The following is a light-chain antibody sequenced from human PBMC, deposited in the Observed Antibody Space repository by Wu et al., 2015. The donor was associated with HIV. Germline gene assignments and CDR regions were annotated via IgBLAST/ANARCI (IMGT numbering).Light chain of an antibody. V-gene: IGKV3-15*01. CDR3: QQYNNWPT. CDR2: GAS. CDR1: QSVSSN. Sequence: EIVMTQSPVTLSVSPGERATLSCRASQSVSSNLAWYQQKPGRVPRLLIYGASTRATGIPARFSGSGSGTEFTLTISSLQSEDFAVYYCQQYNNWPTFGLGTTVDIK. J-gene: IGKJ1*01.